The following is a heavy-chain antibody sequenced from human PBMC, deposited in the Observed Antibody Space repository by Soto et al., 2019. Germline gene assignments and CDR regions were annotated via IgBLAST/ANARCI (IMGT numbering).Heavy chain of an antibody. CDR2: ISATTTYK. CDR3: ARGSASKSGHLWYFDL. Sequence: EVQVVESGGGLVKPGGSLRLSCTASGFTFDIYTMNWLRQAPGRGLEWVSSISATTTYKYYAASVEGRFTISRDNAKNSLYLQRNSLGAEDTAVYYCARGSASKSGHLWYFDLWGRGTLVTVSS. J-gene: IGHJ2*01. V-gene: IGHV3-21*01. CDR1: GFTFDIYT. D-gene: IGHD2-8*02.